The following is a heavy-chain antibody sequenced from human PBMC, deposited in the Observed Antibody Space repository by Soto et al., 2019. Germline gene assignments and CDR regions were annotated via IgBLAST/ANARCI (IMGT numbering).Heavy chain of an antibody. CDR1: GGTFSSYT. CDR3: ARAGLAVAGTGWFDP. D-gene: IGHD6-19*01. J-gene: IGHJ5*02. V-gene: IGHV1-69*02. Sequence: QVQLVQSGAEVKKPGSSVQVSCKASGGTFSSYTISWVRQDPGQGLEWMGRIIPILGIANYAQKFQGRVTITADKSTSTAYMELSSLRSEDTAVYYCARAGLAVAGTGWFDPWGQGTLVTVSS. CDR2: IIPILGIA.